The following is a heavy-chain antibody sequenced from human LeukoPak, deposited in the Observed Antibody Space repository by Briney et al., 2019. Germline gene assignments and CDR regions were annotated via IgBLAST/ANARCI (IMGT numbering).Heavy chain of an antibody. J-gene: IGHJ5*02. Sequence: GGSLRLSCAASGFTLSNYWMHWVRQAPGKGLVWVSRINSDGSSTTYADSVKGRFTISRDNAKNTLYLQMNSLRAEDTAVYYCTRERYDFWSGYYGSWRQGTLVTVSS. D-gene: IGHD3-3*01. V-gene: IGHV3-74*01. CDR1: GFTLSNYW. CDR3: TRERYDFWSGYYGS. CDR2: INSDGSST.